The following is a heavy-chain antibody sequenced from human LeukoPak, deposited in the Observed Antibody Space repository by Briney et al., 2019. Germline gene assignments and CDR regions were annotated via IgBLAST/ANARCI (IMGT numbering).Heavy chain of an antibody. D-gene: IGHD4-23*01. V-gene: IGHV4-34*01. Sequence: PSETLSLTCAVYGGSFSGYYWSWIRQPPGKGLEWIGEINHSGSTNYNPSLKSRVTISVDTSKNQFSLKLSSVTAADTAVYYCARRRPMTTVAPQFFDYWGQGTLVTVSS. CDR1: GGSFSGYY. J-gene: IGHJ4*02. CDR2: INHSGST. CDR3: ARRRPMTTVAPQFFDY.